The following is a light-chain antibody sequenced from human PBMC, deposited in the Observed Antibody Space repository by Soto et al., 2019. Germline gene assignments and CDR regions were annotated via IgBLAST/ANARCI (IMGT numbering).Light chain of an antibody. CDR3: QQYGSSPWT. CDR2: GAS. Sequence: IALTQSPGTLPLSPGERVTLSCRASQRVSSSYLAWYQQKPGQAPRLVIYGASSRATGIPDRFSGSGSGTDFTLTISRLEPEDFAVYYCQQYGSSPWTFGQGTKVEIK. V-gene: IGKV3-20*01. J-gene: IGKJ1*01. CDR1: QRVSSSY.